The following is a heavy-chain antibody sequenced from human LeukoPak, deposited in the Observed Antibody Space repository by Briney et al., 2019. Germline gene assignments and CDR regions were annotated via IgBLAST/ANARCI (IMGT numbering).Heavy chain of an antibody. V-gene: IGHV1-18*01. CDR2: VSAYNGNT. CDR1: GHTFTSYG. Sequence: ASVKVSCKASGHTFTSYGISWVRQAPGQGLEWMGWVSAYNGNTNYAQKLQGRVTMTTDTSTSTAYMELRSLRSDDTAVYYCARDVAWDYYDSSGYLDYWGQGTLVTVSS. J-gene: IGHJ4*02. D-gene: IGHD3-22*01. CDR3: ARDVAWDYYDSSGYLDY.